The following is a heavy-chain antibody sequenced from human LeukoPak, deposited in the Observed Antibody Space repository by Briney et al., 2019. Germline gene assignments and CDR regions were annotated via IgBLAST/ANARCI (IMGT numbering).Heavy chain of an antibody. V-gene: IGHV4-34*01. J-gene: IGHJ4*02. D-gene: IGHD3/OR15-3a*01. CDR2: INHSGST. CDR1: GGSFSGYY. CDR3: ARGYRGLGDY. Sequence: PSETLSLTCAVYGGSFSGYYWSWIRQPPGKGLEWIGEINHSGSTNYNPSLKSRVTISVDTSKNQFSLKLSSVTAADTAVYYCARGYRGLGDYWGQGTLVTVSP.